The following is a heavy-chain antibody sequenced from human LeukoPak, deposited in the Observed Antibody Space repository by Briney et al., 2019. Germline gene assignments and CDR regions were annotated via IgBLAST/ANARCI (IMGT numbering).Heavy chain of an antibody. CDR2: VKLQGGT. CDR3: AREGGSYRHLDY. D-gene: IGHD3-16*02. J-gene: IGHJ4*02. V-gene: IGHV4-4*02. CDR1: GGSITHTYY. Sequence: SETLSLTCDVSGGSITHTYYWSWVRQPPGKRLERIGEVKLQGGTNYNPSLLRRDDISVDTCANHGSLQMPSLTAADTAVYYCAREGGSYRHLDYSGQGTLVTVSS.